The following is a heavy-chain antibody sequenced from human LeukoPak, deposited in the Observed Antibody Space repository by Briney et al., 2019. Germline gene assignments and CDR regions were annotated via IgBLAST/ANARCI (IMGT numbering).Heavy chain of an antibody. J-gene: IGHJ4*02. CDR3: ARSTTVTTGPFDY. CDR2: IYPGDSDT. D-gene: IGHD4-17*01. Sequence: GESLKISCKGSGYSFTSYWIGWVRQMPGKGLEWMGIIYPGDSDTRYSPSFHRQITISADKSISTAYLQWSSLKASDTAMYYCARSTTVTTGPFDYWGQGTLVTVSS. V-gene: IGHV5-51*01. CDR1: GYSFTSYW.